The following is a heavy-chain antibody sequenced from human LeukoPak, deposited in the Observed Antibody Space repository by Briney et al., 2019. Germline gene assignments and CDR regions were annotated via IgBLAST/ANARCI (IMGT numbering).Heavy chain of an antibody. CDR2: INPSGCST. CDR3: ARVRGWRGAFDF. Sequence: ASVKVSCKASGYSFTSYYMHWVRQAPGQGLEWMGIINPSGCSTRYAQKVQGRVTMTRDTSTTTVYMELSSLRSEDTAVYYCARVRGWRGAFDFWGQGTVVTVSS. D-gene: IGHD3-10*01. V-gene: IGHV1-46*01. J-gene: IGHJ3*01. CDR1: GYSFTSYY.